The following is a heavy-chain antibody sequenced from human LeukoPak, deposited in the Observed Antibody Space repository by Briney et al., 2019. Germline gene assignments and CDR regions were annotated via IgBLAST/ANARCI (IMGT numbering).Heavy chain of an antibody. J-gene: IGHJ4*02. CDR3: ARAYSSSSNFDY. CDR1: GGSISSYY. D-gene: IGHD6-6*01. CDR2: IYYSGST. V-gene: IGHV4-59*01. Sequence: SETLSLTCTVSGGSISSYYWSWIRQPPGKGLEWIGYIYYSGSTNYNPSLKSRVTISVDTSKNQFSLKLSSVTAADTAVYYCARAYSSSSNFDYWGQGTLVTVSS.